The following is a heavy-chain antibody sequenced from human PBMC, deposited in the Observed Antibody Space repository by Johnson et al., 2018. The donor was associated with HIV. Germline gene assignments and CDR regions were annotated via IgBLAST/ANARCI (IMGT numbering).Heavy chain of an antibody. J-gene: IGHJ3*02. D-gene: IGHD4-17*01. CDR2: IRYDGSNK. V-gene: IGHV3-30*02. CDR3: ARHYGWGDHWDAFDI. CDR1: GFILSNAW. Sequence: QVQLVESGGGVVRPGGSLRLSCAASGFILSNAWMSWVRQAPGKGLEWVAFIRYDGSNKYFADSVQGRFTISRDNSKNTLYLQMSSLRAEDTAVYYCARHYGWGDHWDAFDIWGQGTMVTVSS.